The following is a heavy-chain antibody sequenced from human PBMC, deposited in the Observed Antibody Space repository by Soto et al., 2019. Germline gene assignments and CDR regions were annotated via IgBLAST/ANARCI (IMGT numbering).Heavy chain of an antibody. Sequence: ASVKVSCKASGGTFSSYAISWVRQAPGQGLEWMGGIIPIFGTANYAQKFQGRVTITADESTSTAYMELSSLRSEDTAVYYCARGRGGYDPGEYYYGMDVWGQGTTVTVSS. V-gene: IGHV1-69*13. CDR3: ARGRGGYDPGEYYYGMDV. CDR1: GGTFSSYA. J-gene: IGHJ6*02. D-gene: IGHD5-12*01. CDR2: IIPIFGTA.